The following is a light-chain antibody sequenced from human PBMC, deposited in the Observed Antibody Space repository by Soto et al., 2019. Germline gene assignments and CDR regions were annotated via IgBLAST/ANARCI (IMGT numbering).Light chain of an antibody. V-gene: IGKV3-20*01. CDR1: LSVSSSY. CDR3: QQYGSSPMYT. Sequence: EIVLTQSPGTLSLSPGERATLSCRASLSVSSSYLAWYQQKPGQAPRLLIYGASSRATGIPDRFSGSGSGTDFTLTISRLEPEEFAVYYCQQYGSSPMYTFGQGTKLEIK. J-gene: IGKJ2*01. CDR2: GAS.